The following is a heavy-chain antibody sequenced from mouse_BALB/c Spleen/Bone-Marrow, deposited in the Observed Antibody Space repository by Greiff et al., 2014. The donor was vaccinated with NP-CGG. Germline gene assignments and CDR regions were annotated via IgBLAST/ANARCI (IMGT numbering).Heavy chain of an antibody. CDR2: ILPGSGTT. Sequence: VKLQESGAELMKPGASVKISCKATGYTFSSYWIEWVKQRPGHGLEWIGEILPGSGTTNYNENFKGKATFTADTSSNTAYMQLSSLTSEDSAVYYCARDYRYDGAMDYWGQGTSVTVSS. CDR1: GYTFSSYW. D-gene: IGHD2-14*01. CDR3: ARDYRYDGAMDY. J-gene: IGHJ4*01. V-gene: IGHV1-9*01.